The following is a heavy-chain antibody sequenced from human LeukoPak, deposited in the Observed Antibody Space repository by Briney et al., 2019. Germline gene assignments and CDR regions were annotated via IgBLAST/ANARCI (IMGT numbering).Heavy chain of an antibody. CDR1: GFTFSSYA. D-gene: IGHD6-19*01. J-gene: IGHJ4*02. V-gene: IGHV3-30*04. CDR2: ISYDGSNK. CDR3: ARSIAVAGFLTSDILGY. Sequence: HPGGSLRLSCAASGFTFSSYAMHWVRQAPGKGLEWVAVISYDGSNKYYADSVKGRFTISRDNSKNTLYLQMNSLRAEDTAVYYCARSIAVAGFLTSDILGYWGQGTLVTVSS.